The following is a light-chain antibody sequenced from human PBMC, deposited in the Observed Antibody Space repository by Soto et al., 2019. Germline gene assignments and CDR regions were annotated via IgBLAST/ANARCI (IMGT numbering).Light chain of an antibody. CDR2: WAS. CDR1: QSVLYSSNNKNY. CDR3: HQYYSPPYT. V-gene: IGKV4-1*01. J-gene: IGKJ2*01. Sequence: DIVMTQSPDSLAVSLGERATINCKSSQSVLYSSNNKNYLAWYQQKPGQPPKLLIYWASTRESGVPDRFSGSGSGTDFTLTSSSLQAEDVAVYYWHQYYSPPYTFGQGTKLEIK.